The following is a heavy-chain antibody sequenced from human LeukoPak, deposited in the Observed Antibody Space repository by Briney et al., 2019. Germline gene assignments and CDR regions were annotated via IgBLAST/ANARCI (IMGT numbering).Heavy chain of an antibody. D-gene: IGHD7-27*01. V-gene: IGHV1-8*01. Sequence: ASVKVSCKASGYTFTSYDFNWVRQATGQRPEWMGRMSPNSGDTGYAQKFQDRVTMTRNTSISTAYMELSSLRSDDTAVYYCARGPPNWGYDYWGPGTLVTVSS. CDR2: MSPNSGDT. J-gene: IGHJ4*02. CDR1: GYTFTSYD. CDR3: ARGPPNWGYDY.